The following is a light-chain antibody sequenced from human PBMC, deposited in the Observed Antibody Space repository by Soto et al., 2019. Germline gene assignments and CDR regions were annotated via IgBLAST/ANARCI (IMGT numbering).Light chain of an antibody. J-gene: IGKJ2*02. V-gene: IGKV1-9*01. CDR2: AAS. Sequence: IQLTQSPSSLSASVGDRVTITCRASQGISSYLAWYQQKPGKAPKLLIYAASTLQSGVPSRFSGSGSGTEFTLTISRLQPEDFATYYCQQQNSYPRTFGQGTKLEIK. CDR1: QGISSY. CDR3: QQQNSYPRT.